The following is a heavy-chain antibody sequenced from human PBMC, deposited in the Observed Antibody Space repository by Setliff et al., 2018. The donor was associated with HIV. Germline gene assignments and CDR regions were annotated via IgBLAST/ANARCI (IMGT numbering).Heavy chain of an antibody. Sequence: SVKVSCKAYGGTFSSYAITWVRQAPGQGLECMGGIIPMLGITNYAQRFQGRLTITADESTSTAYMELSSLRSEDTAVYYCASLAVAGTAGTVDYWGQGTLVTVSS. CDR3: ASLAVAGTAGTVDY. V-gene: IGHV1-69*10. J-gene: IGHJ4*02. CDR1: GGTFSSYA. CDR2: IIPMLGIT. D-gene: IGHD6-19*01.